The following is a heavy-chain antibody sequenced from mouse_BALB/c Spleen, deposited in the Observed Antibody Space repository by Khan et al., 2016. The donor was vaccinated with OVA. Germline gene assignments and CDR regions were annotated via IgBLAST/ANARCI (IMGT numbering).Heavy chain of an antibody. J-gene: IGHJ2*01. D-gene: IGHD1-1*01. V-gene: IGHV5-17*02. CDR3: ATSYFYGYYFDY. CDR1: GFTFNSYG. Sequence: EVHLVESGGGLVQPGGSRKLSCAASGFTFNSYGMHWIRQAPEKGLEWVAYISGDSNTIHYADTVKGRFTISRDNPKTTLFLQMTSLMSEDTAMYYCATSYFYGYYFDYWGPGTTLTVS. CDR2: ISGDSNTI.